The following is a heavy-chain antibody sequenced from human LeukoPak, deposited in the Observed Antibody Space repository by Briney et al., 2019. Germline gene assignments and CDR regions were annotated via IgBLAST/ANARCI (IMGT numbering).Heavy chain of an antibody. CDR2: IYYSGST. D-gene: IGHD3-10*01. CDR1: GCSISSYY. CDR3: GRGWVRGVIITPVVWFDP. V-gene: IGHV4-59*01. Sequence: SETLSLTCTVSGCSISSYYLSWIRQPPGKGLEWVGYIYYSGSTNYNPSLKSRVTISVDTSKNQFSLKLSSVTAADTAVYYCGRGWVRGVIITPVVWFDPWGQGTLFTVSS. J-gene: IGHJ5*02.